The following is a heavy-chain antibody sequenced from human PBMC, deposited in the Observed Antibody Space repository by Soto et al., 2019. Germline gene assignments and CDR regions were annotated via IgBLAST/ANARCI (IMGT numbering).Heavy chain of an antibody. CDR2: ISAYNGNT. V-gene: IGHV1-18*01. J-gene: IGHJ4*01. Sequence: ASVKVSCKASGYTFTSYGISWVLRAPGQGLEWMGWISAYNGNTNYAQKLQGRVTMTTDTSTSTAYMELRSLRSDDTAVYYCARSDYGDYGDDCWGQGTLVTVSS. CDR3: ARSDYGDYGDDC. D-gene: IGHD4-17*01. CDR1: GYTFTSYG.